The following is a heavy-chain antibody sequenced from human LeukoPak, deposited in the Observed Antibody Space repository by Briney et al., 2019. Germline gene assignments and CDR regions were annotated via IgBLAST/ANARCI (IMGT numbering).Heavy chain of an antibody. CDR3: ARSLKSGAAFDI. CDR2: IYYSGST. CDR1: GGSISSYY. Sequence: SETLSLTCTASGGSISSYYWSWIRQPPGKGLEWIGYIYYSGSTNYNPSLKSRVTISVDTSKNQFSLKLSSVTAADTAVYYCARSLKSGAAFDIWGQGTMVTVSS. V-gene: IGHV4-59*01. J-gene: IGHJ3*02. D-gene: IGHD3-3*01.